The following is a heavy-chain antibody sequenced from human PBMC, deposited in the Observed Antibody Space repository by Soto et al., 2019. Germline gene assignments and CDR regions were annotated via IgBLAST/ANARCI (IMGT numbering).Heavy chain of an antibody. D-gene: IGHD3-10*01. CDR1: GFTFDDYA. CDR2: ISWNSGSI. CDR3: AKDTYYYGSGSQTH. V-gene: IGHV3-9*01. J-gene: IGHJ6*02. Sequence: GGSLRLSCAASGFTFDDYAMHWVRQAPGKGLEWVSGISWNSGSIGYADSVKGRFTISRDNAKNSLYLQMNSLRAEDTALYYCAKDTYYYGSGSQTHWGQGTTVTVSS.